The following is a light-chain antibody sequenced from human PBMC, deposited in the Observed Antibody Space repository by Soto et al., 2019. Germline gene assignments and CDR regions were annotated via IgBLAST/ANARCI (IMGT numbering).Light chain of an antibody. CDR2: KAS. CDR1: QSINIW. Sequence: DIQMTQSPSTLSASVGDRATITCRASQSINIWLAWYQQKPGKAPKLLIYKASTLESGVPSRFSGSGSGTEFTLTISSLQPDDFATYYCQQYGSYSWTFGQGTKVEIK. V-gene: IGKV1-5*03. CDR3: QQYGSYSWT. J-gene: IGKJ1*01.